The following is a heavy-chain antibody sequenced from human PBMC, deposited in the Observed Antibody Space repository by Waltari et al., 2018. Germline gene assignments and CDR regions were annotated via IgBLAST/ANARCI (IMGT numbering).Heavy chain of an antibody. CDR1: GGSISSHY. CDR2: IYYSGST. D-gene: IGHD5-12*01. J-gene: IGHJ6*02. V-gene: IGHV4-59*11. Sequence: QVQLQESGPGLVKPSETLSLTCTVSGGSISSHYWSWIRQPPGKGLEWIGYIYYSGSTKYNPALKSRVTISVDTSKNQLSLKLSSVTAADTAVYYCARGVDGRGYDVNYYYYGMDVWGQGTTVTVSS. CDR3: ARGVDGRGYDVNYYYYGMDV.